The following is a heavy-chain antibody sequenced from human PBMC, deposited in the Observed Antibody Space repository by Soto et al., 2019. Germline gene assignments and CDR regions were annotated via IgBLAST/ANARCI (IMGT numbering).Heavy chain of an antibody. Sequence: SETLSLTCSVSGADINTYSWTWIRQPAGKGLEWIGRIYTSASINYNPSLKGRVTLSVDTSTNQVSLRLASVTAADTAIYYCARDREAGYNFYYGMHVWGQGTTVTVSS. V-gene: IGHV4-4*07. D-gene: IGHD6-19*01. J-gene: IGHJ6*02. CDR2: IYTSASI. CDR1: GADINTYS. CDR3: ARDREAGYNFYYGMHV.